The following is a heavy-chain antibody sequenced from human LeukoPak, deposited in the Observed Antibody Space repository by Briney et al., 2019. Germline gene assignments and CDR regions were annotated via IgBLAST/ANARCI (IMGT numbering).Heavy chain of an antibody. J-gene: IGHJ4*02. Sequence: SETLSLTCTVSGGSISSGGYYWSWIRQHPGKGLEWIGYIYYSGSTYYNPSLKSRVTISVDTSKNQFSLKLSSVTAADTAVYYCAREVHKLTSKIRPPSYWGQGTLVTVSS. CDR2: IYYSGST. CDR3: AREVHKLTSKIRPPSY. D-gene: IGHD1-14*01. V-gene: IGHV4-31*03. CDR1: GGSISSGGYY.